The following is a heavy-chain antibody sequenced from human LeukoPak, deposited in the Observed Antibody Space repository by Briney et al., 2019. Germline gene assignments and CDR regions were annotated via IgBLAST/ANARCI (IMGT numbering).Heavy chain of an antibody. CDR3: AKALKGDTAMVTGPFDY. D-gene: IGHD5-18*01. J-gene: IGHJ4*02. CDR1: GFTFSNYW. CDR2: IRNVGNNK. Sequence: GGSLRLSCAASGFTFSNYWMTWVRQAPGKGLEWVAFIRNVGNNKYHADSVKGRFTISRDNSKNTLYLQMNSLRAEDTAVYYCAKALKGDTAMVTGPFDYWGQGTLVTVSS. V-gene: IGHV3-30*02.